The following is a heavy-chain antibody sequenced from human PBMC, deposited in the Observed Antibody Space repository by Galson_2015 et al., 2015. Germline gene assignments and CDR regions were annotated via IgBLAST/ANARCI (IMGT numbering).Heavy chain of an antibody. CDR3: ANCPMITFGGVIVNYYYYYMDV. CDR1: GFNFGDHA. V-gene: IGHV3-49*04. D-gene: IGHD3-16*02. Sequence: SLRLSCAASGFNFGDHAVSWVRQAPGKGLEWVGFIRSKAYGGTTEYAASVKGRFTISRDDSKSIAYLQMNSLKIEDTAVYYCANCPMITFGGVIVNYYYYYMDVWGKGTTVTASS. J-gene: IGHJ6*03. CDR2: IRSKAYGGTT.